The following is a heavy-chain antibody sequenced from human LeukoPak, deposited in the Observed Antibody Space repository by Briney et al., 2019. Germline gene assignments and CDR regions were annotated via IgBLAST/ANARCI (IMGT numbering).Heavy chain of an antibody. CDR3: ARGRGWERPNFDY. V-gene: IGHV3-48*02. CDR1: GFTFSSYS. CDR2: ISSSSTI. Sequence: GGSLRLSCAASGFTFSSYSMNWVRQAPGKGLEWVSYISSSSTIYYADSVKGRFTISRDNAKNSLYLQMNSLRDEDTAVYYCARGRGWERPNFDYWGQGTLVTVSS. D-gene: IGHD6-19*01. J-gene: IGHJ4*02.